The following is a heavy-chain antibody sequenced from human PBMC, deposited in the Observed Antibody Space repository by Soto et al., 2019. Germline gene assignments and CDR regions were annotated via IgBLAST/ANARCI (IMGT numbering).Heavy chain of an antibody. V-gene: IGHV3-73*01. CDR3: IRGGSPYYYDY. CDR2: ILIKAGNYAT. J-gene: IGHJ4*02. Sequence: EVQLVESGGGLVQPGGSLKLSCAASGFIFSGSAVHWVRQASGKGLEWVGSILIKAGNYATAYPASMKGRFTISRDDSENTTFLQMNSLKTDDTAVYYCIRGGSPYYYDYWGQGTLVAVSS. CDR1: GFIFSGSA.